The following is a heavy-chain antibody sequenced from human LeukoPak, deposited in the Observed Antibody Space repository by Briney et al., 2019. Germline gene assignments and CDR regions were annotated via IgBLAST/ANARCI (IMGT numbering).Heavy chain of an antibody. Sequence: GWSVRLSCAASGCTFSSYSRNWVRQAPGKGVEGVGSISSCSWYIYYADSVKGRFPISRDNAKNSLYLQMNSLRAEDTAVYYCARGGLQQTHHEDYWGQGTLVTVSS. CDR2: ISSCSWYI. V-gene: IGHV3-21*01. D-gene: IGHD5-24*01. CDR3: ARGGLQQTHHEDY. J-gene: IGHJ4*02. CDR1: GCTFSSYS.